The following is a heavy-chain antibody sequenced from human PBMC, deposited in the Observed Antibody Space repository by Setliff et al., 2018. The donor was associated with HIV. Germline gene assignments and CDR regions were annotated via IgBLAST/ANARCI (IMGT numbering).Heavy chain of an antibody. D-gene: IGHD2-21*02. Sequence: KPSETLSLTCIVSGGLINSHYWNWIRQAPGKGLEWIGCVYYRGGVTYNPSLSSRVTISVDTSKNQFSLSLSSVTAGDTAIYLCARTSRLHPFDYWGQGKLVTVSS. CDR1: GGLINSHY. V-gene: IGHV4-59*08. J-gene: IGHJ4*02. CDR2: VYYRGGV. CDR3: ARTSRLHPFDY.